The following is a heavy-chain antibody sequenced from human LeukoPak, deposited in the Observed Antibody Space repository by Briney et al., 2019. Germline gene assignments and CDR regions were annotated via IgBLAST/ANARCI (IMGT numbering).Heavy chain of an antibody. Sequence: SVKVSCKASGGTSSSYAISWVRQAPGQGLKWMGRIIPILGIAIYAQKFQGRVTITADKSTSTACMELSSLRSEDTAVYYCARDRKAITMVRGALYYFDYWGQGTLVTVSS. D-gene: IGHD3-10*01. CDR1: GGTSSSYA. CDR3: ARDRKAITMVRGALYYFDY. CDR2: IIPILGIA. J-gene: IGHJ4*02. V-gene: IGHV1-69*04.